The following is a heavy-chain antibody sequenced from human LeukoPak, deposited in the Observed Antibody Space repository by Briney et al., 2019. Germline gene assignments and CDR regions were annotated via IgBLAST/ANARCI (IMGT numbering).Heavy chain of an antibody. J-gene: IGHJ5*02. CDR1: GYTFTSYD. V-gene: IGHV1-8*03. CDR3: ARGAVTMVRRRYNWFDP. Sequence: GASVTVSCKASGYTFTSYDINWVRQAPGQGLEWMGWMNPNSGNTGYAQKFQGRVTITRNTSISTAYMELSSLRSEDTAVYYCARGAVTMVRRRYNWFDPWGQGTLVTVSS. CDR2: MNPNSGNT. D-gene: IGHD3-10*01.